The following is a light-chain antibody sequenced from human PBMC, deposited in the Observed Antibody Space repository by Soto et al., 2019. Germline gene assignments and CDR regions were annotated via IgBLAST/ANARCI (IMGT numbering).Light chain of an antibody. Sequence: QSVLAQPASVSGSPGQSITISCTGTGSDVGRYNYVSWYQQHPGKAPKLMIHEVSYRPSGVSSRFSGSKSGNTASLTISGLQAEDEAEYHCCSYTNRATYVFGTGTKVTVL. J-gene: IGLJ1*01. CDR3: CSYTNRATYV. V-gene: IGLV2-14*01. CDR1: GSDVGRYNY. CDR2: EVS.